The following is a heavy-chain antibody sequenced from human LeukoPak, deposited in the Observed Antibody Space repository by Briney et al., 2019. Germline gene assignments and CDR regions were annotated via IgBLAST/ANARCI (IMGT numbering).Heavy chain of an antibody. CDR2: INPSGGST. CDR1: GYTFTSYY. V-gene: IGHV1-46*01. D-gene: IGHD3-10*02. Sequence: ASVKVSCKASGYTFTSYYIHWVRQAPGQGLEWMGIINPSGGSTSYPQKFQDRVTMTRDTSTSTVYMELSNLKSDDTAIYYCARGVFGELEKLMFQHWGQGTLVTVSS. CDR3: ARGVFGELEKLMFQH. J-gene: IGHJ1*01.